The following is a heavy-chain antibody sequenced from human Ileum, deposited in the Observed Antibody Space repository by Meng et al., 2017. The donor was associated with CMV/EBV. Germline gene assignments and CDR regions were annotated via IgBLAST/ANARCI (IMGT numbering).Heavy chain of an antibody. D-gene: IGHD3-22*01. V-gene: IGHV2-5*02. J-gene: IGHJ4*02. Sequence: QITLEEFCPTLVKPTQTRTLTCTFSGFSLSTSGVGLGWIRQPPGKALEWLAVIYWDDDKSCSPSLKSRLTITKDTSKKQVVLTMTNMDPVDTATYYCAHGNYKSSAYYYDYWGQGTLVTVSS. CDR1: GFSLSTSGVG. CDR3: AHGNYKSSAYYYDY. CDR2: IYWDDDK.